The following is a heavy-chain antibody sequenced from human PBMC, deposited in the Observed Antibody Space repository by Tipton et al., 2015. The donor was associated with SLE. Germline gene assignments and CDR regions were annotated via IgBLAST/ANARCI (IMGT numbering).Heavy chain of an antibody. V-gene: IGHV4-59*01. D-gene: IGHD3-22*01. CDR1: GDAIGIYY. J-gene: IGHJ4*02. CDR3: ARRSGDGTAYYYAGY. Sequence: TLSLTCTVSGDAIGIYYWSWIRQPPGKGLEWIGHVHYSGRTKYNPSLLSRVTISIDTSKNQFSLNLNSVTAADTAVYYCARRSGDGTAYYYAGYWGWGSLVPVSS. CDR2: VHYSGRT.